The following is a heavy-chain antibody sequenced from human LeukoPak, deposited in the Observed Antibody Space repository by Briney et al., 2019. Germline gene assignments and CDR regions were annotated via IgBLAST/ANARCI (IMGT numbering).Heavy chain of an antibody. CDR2: ISGSGGST. Sequence: GGSLRLSCAASGFTLSSYAMSWVRQAPGKGLEWVSAISGSGGSTYYADSVKGRFTISRDNSKNTLYLQMNSLRAEDTAVYYCAKIPGDSSGYYFDDYWGQGTLVTVSS. CDR3: AKIPGDSSGYYFDDY. CDR1: GFTLSSYA. J-gene: IGHJ4*02. V-gene: IGHV3-23*01. D-gene: IGHD3-22*01.